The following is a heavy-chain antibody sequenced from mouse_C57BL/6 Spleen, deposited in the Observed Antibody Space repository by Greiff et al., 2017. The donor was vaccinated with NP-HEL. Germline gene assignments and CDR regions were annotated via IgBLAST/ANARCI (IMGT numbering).Heavy chain of an antibody. J-gene: IGHJ4*01. V-gene: IGHV6-3*01. D-gene: IGHD2-4*01. CDR3: TYYDYADYAMDY. CDR2: IRLKSDNYAT. Sequence: EVQGVESGGGLVQPGGSMKLSCVASGFTFSNYWMNWVRQSPEKGLEWVAQIRLKSDNYATHYAESVKGRFTISRDDSKSSVYLQMNNLRAEDTGIYYCTYYDYADYAMDYWGQGTSVTVSS. CDR1: GFTFSNYW.